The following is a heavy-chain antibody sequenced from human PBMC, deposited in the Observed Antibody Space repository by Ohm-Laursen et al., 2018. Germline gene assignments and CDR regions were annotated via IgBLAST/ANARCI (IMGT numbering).Heavy chain of an antibody. J-gene: IGHJ3*02. V-gene: IGHV3-21*01. D-gene: IGHD1-7*01. Sequence: SLRLSCAASGFTFSSYSMNWVRQAPGKGLEWVSSISSSSSYIYYADSVKGRFTISRDNAKSSLYLQMNSLRAEDTAVYYCARVGLELTGAFDIWGQGTMVTVSS. CDR1: GFTFSSYS. CDR3: ARVGLELTGAFDI. CDR2: ISSSSSYI.